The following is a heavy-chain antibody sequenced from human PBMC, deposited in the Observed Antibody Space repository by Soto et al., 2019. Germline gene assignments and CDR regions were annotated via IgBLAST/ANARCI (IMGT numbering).Heavy chain of an antibody. CDR2: ISYDGSNK. V-gene: IGHV3-30*18. D-gene: IGHD2-15*01. CDR1: GFTFSSYG. J-gene: IGHJ4*02. Sequence: GGSLRLSCAASGFTFSSYGMHWVRQAPGKGLEWVAVISYDGSNKYYADSVKGRFTISRDNSKNTLYLQMNSLRAEDTAVYYCAKGSGGSWGYFDYWGQGTLVTVSS. CDR3: AKGSGGSWGYFDY.